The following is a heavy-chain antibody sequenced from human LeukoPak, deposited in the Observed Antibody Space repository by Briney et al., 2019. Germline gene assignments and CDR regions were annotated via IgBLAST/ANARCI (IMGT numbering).Heavy chain of an antibody. CDR2: IRYDGSNK. CDR1: GFIFSSYD. V-gene: IGHV3-30*02. J-gene: IGHJ4*02. D-gene: IGHD6-19*01. CDR3: AKDGDSYSSGWPNFDY. Sequence: PGGSLRLSCAASGFIFSSYDMHWVRQAPGKGLEWVAFIRYDGSNKYYADSVKGRFTISRDNSKNTLYLQMNSLRAEDTAVYYCAKDGDSYSSGWPNFDYWGQGTLVTVSS.